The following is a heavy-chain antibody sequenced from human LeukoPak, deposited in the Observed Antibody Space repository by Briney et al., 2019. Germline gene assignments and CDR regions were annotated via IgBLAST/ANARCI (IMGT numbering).Heavy chain of an antibody. V-gene: IGHV3-30*04. CDR3: AREEWYYFDY. D-gene: IGHD3-3*01. J-gene: IGHJ4*02. Sequence: GRSLRLSCVASGLTFNTYAIHWVRQAPGKGLEWVAVISYDGRNKYYEDSVKGRFSISRDNSKNTLYLQMNSLRAEDMAVYYCAREEWYYFDYWGQGTLVTVSS. CDR2: ISYDGRNK. CDR1: GLTFNTYA.